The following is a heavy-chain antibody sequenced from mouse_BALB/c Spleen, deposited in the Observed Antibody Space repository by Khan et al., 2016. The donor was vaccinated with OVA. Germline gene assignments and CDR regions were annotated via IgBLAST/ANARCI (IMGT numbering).Heavy chain of an antibody. CDR2: IYPGNVSP. CDR3: ARAGYGSFAY. V-gene: IGHV1S56*01. Sequence: QVQLQQSGPELVKPGASVRISCKASGYTFTSYYIHWVKQRPGQGLEWIGWIYPGNVSPKYNERFKDKASLTADKSSSTAYMQLSSLTSEDSAVYVCARAGYGSFAYWGQGTLVTVSA. D-gene: IGHD2-2*01. J-gene: IGHJ3*01. CDR1: GYTFTSYY.